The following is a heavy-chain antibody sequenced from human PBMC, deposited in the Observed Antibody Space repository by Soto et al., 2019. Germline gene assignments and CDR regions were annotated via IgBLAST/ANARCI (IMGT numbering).Heavy chain of an antibody. D-gene: IGHD6-13*01. CDR2: IIPILGIA. V-gene: IGHV1-69*10. J-gene: IGHJ4*02. Sequence: VKVSCKASGGTCSSYTISWVRQAPGQGLEWMGRIIPILGIANYAQKFQGRVTITADKSTSTAYMELSSLRSEDTAVYYCARDRGVAAAGQNPKDKYYFDYWGQGTLVTVSS. CDR3: ARDRGVAAAGQNPKDKYYFDY. CDR1: GGTCSSYT.